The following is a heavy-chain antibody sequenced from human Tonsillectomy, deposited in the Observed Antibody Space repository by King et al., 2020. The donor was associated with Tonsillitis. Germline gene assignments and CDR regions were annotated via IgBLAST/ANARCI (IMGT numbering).Heavy chain of an antibody. CDR3: ARGGGNYYDRSGSDGFDV. D-gene: IGHD3-22*01. V-gene: IGHV4-59*01. CDR1: GGSMNNFY. J-gene: IGHJ3*01. Sequence: QLQESGPGLVKPSETLSLICTVSGGSMNNFYWSWIRQPPGQGLEWIGYIYYSGSTKYNPSLKGRVTISAETSKKQFSLKLSSVTAADTAVYYCARGGGNYYDRSGSDGFDVWGQGTMVTVSS. CDR2: IYYSGST.